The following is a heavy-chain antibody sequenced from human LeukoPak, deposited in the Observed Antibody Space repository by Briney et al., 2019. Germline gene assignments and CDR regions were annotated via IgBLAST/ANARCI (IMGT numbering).Heavy chain of an antibody. CDR1: GYTFTDYH. CDR2: IGPNSGGT. CDR3: ARANTIMTTVVTSFDS. V-gene: IGHV1-2*02. D-gene: IGHD4-23*01. Sequence: ASVKVSCKASGYTFTDYHIHWVRQAPGQGLEWMGWIGPNSGGTDYAQKFQGRVTMTRDTSISTAYLVLSRLASDDTAVYYCARANTIMTTVVTSFDSWGQGTLVTASS. J-gene: IGHJ4*02.